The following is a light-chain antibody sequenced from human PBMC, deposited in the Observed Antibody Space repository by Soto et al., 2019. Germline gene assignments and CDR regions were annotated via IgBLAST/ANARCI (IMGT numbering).Light chain of an antibody. V-gene: IGLV2-14*03. CDR2: DVN. Sequence: QSVLTQPASVSGSPGQSIAISCTGTSSDVGAYNHVSWYQQHPGKAPKLMIYDVNSRPSGVSDRFSGSKSGNTASLTISGLQAEDEADYYCSSYATSSVVFGGGTKLTVL. CDR1: SSDVGAYNH. CDR3: SSYATSSVV. J-gene: IGLJ2*01.